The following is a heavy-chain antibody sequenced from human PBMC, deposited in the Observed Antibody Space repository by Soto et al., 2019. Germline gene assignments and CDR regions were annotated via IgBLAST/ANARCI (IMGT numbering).Heavy chain of an antibody. V-gene: IGHV3-11*01. D-gene: IGHD2-2*01. CDR2: ISSSGSTI. CDR1: GFTFSDYY. Sequence: GGSLRLSCAASGFTFSDYYMSWIRQAPGKGLEWVSYISSSGSTIYYADSVKGRFTISRDNAKNSLYLQMNSLRAEDTAVYYCALDIAVVPAARPNMDVWGKGTTVTVSS. J-gene: IGHJ6*03. CDR3: ALDIAVVPAARPNMDV.